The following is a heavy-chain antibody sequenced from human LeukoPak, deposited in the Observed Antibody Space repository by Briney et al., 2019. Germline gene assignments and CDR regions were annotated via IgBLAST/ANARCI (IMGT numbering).Heavy chain of an antibody. D-gene: IGHD3-3*01. CDR1: GGSFSSGSYY. V-gene: IGHV4-61*02. J-gene: IGHJ4*02. CDR2: IFTSGST. CDR3: ARSDFWSGYYLDY. Sequence: SQTLSLTCTVSGGSFSSGSYYWSWIRQPAGKGLEWIGRIFTSGSTNYNPSLKSRVTISVDTSKNQFSLKLSSVTAADTAVYYCARSDFWSGYYLDYWGQGTLVTVSS.